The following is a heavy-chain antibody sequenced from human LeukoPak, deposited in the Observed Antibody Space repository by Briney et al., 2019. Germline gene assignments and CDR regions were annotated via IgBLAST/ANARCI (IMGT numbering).Heavy chain of an antibody. CDR1: GYTFTGYY. CDR3: ARDPSPVWSGYYTPDYYYYYMDV. CDR2: INPNSGGT. V-gene: IGHV1-2*02. Sequence: ASVKVSCKASGYTFTGYYMHWVRQAPGQGLEWMGWINPNSGGTNYAQKFQGRVTMTRDTSISTAYMELSRLRSDDTAVYYCARDPSPVWSGYYTPDYYYYYMDVWGKGTTVTVSS. J-gene: IGHJ6*03. D-gene: IGHD3-3*01.